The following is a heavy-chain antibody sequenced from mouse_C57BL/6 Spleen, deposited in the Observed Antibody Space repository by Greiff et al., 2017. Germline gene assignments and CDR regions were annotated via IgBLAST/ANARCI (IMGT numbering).Heavy chain of an antibody. Sequence: EVKLMESGGGLVKPGGSLKLSCAASGFTFSDYGMHWVRQAPGKGLEWVAYISSGSSTIYYADTVKGRFTISRDKAKNTLFLQMTSLRSEDTAMYYCARRYYGSSYAMDYWGQGTSVTVSS. J-gene: IGHJ4*01. CDR2: ISSGSSTI. D-gene: IGHD1-1*01. CDR3: ARRYYGSSYAMDY. CDR1: GFTFSDYG. V-gene: IGHV5-17*01.